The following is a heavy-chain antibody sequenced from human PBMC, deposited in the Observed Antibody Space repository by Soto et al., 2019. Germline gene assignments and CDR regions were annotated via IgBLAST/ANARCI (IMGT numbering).Heavy chain of an antibody. Sequence: VQLVESGGGVVQPGRSLRLSCAASGFTFSDYAMHWVRQAPGKGLEWVAVVSHDGRKTHYADSVKGRFTISRDISTNTVSLEMTSLRAEDTAVYYCAKGGRQWLVTSDFNYWGQGALVTVSS. CDR2: VSHDGRKT. CDR3: AKGGRQWLVTSDFNY. J-gene: IGHJ4*02. CDR1: GFTFSDYA. D-gene: IGHD6-19*01. V-gene: IGHV3-30*18.